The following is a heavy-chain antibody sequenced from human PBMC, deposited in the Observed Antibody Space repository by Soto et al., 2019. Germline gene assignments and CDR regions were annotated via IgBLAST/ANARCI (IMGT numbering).Heavy chain of an antibody. CDR3: AKEWIEWLVSGDEGFDI. Sequence: QVQLVESGGGVVQPGRSLRLSCAASGFAFSNYGMHWVRQAPGKGLEGVALISHDGSNTFYADSLKGRFTISRDNSQNPLFIQVNRPRHEDTAVYYCAKEWIEWLVSGDEGFDIWGKGTMVTVSS. D-gene: IGHD5-12*01. J-gene: IGHJ3*02. CDR1: GFAFSNYG. V-gene: IGHV3-30*18. CDR2: ISHDGSNT.